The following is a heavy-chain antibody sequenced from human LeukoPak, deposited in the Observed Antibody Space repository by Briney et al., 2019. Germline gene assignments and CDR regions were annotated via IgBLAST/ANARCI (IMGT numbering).Heavy chain of an antibody. D-gene: IGHD2-15*01. CDR2: INPSGGST. V-gene: IGHV1-46*01. CDR1: GYTFASYY. Sequence: ASVKVSCKASGYTFASYYMHWVRQAPGQGLEWMGIINPSGGSTSYAQKFQGRVTMTRDTSTSTVYMELSSLRSEDTAVYYCARQLGGLGAFDIWGQGTMVTVSS. CDR3: ARQLGGLGAFDI. J-gene: IGHJ3*02.